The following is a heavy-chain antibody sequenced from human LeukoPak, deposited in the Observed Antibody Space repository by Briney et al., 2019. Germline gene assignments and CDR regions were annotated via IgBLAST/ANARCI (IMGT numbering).Heavy chain of an antibody. CDR1: GYTFTSYG. V-gene: IGHV1-8*02. Sequence: ASVKVSCKASGYTFTSYGINWVRQAPGQGLEWMGWMNPNSGNTGYAQKFQGRVTMTRNTSISTAYMELSSLRSEDTAVYYCARAYYYDSSGYLDAFDIWGQGTMVTVSS. CDR3: ARAYYYDSSGYLDAFDI. J-gene: IGHJ3*02. D-gene: IGHD3-22*01. CDR2: MNPNSGNT.